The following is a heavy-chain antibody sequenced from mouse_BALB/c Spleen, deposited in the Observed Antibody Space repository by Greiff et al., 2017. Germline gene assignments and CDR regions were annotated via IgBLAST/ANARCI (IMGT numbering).Heavy chain of an antibody. D-gene: IGHD1-1*01. CDR1: GYAFSSYW. CDR2: IYPGDGDT. Sequence: VQLQQSGAELVRPGSSVKISCKASGYAFSSYWMNWVKQRPGQGLEWIGQIYPGDGDTNYNGKFKGKATLTADKSSSTAYMQLSSLTSEDSAVYFCARRGYYGSSFAYWGQGTLVTVSA. V-gene: IGHV1-80*01. CDR3: ARRGYYGSSFAY. J-gene: IGHJ3*01.